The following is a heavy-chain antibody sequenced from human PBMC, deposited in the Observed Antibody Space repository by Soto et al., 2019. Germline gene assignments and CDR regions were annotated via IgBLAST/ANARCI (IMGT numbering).Heavy chain of an antibody. Sequence: SQTLSLTCAISGDSVSSNSAAWNWIRQSPSRGLEWLGRTYYRSKWYNDYAVSVKSRITINPDTSKNQFSLKLSSVTAADTAVYYCARSRPVPRLFDYWGQGTLVTVSS. J-gene: IGHJ4*02. CDR2: TYYRSKWYN. CDR3: ARSRPVPRLFDY. D-gene: IGHD4-17*01. V-gene: IGHV6-1*01. CDR1: GDSVSSNSAA.